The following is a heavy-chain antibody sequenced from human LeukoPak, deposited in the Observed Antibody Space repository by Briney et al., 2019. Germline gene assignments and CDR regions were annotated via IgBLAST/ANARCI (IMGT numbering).Heavy chain of an antibody. D-gene: IGHD6-6*01. V-gene: IGHV3-9*01. CDR1: GFTFDDYA. CDR2: ISWNSGSI. CDR3: AKDMSSSSSYGAFDI. J-gene: IGHJ3*02. Sequence: PGRSLRLSCAASGFTFDDYAMHWVRQAPGKGLEWVSGISWNSGSIGYADSVKGRFTISRDNAKNSLYLQMNSLRAEDTALYYCAKDMSSSSSYGAFDIWGQGTMVTVSS.